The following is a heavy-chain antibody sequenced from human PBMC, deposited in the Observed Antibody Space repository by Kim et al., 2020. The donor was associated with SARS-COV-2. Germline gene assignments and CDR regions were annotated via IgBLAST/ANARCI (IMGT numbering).Heavy chain of an antibody. D-gene: IGHD1-7*01. J-gene: IGHJ5*02. CDR3: ARHFRGITGTTGWFDP. V-gene: IGHV4-39*01. Sequence: SPKSRVTISVDTPKNQSSLKLSSVTAADTAVYYCARHFRGITGTTGWFDPWGQGTLVTVSS.